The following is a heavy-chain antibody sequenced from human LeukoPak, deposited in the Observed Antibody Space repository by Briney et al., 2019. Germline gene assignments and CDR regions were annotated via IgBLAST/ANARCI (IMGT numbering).Heavy chain of an antibody. CDR3: ARDPTYYYDSSEGWFDP. V-gene: IGHV1-46*01. Sequence: ASVKVSCKASGYTFTSYYMHWVRQAPGQGLEWMGIINPSGGSTSYAQKFQGRVTMTRDMSTSTVYMELSSLRSEDTAVYYCARDPTYYYDSSEGWFDPWGQGTLVTVSS. D-gene: IGHD3-22*01. CDR1: GYTFTSYY. J-gene: IGHJ5*02. CDR2: INPSGGST.